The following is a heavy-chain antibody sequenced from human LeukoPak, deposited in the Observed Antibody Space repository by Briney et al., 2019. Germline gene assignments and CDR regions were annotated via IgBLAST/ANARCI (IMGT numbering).Heavy chain of an antibody. Sequence: SETLSLTCAVYGGSFSGYYWSWIRQPPGKGLEWIGEINHSGSTNYNPSLKSRVTISVDTSKNQFSLKLSSVTTADTAVYYCARCPTWGSGYFDYWGQGTLVTVPS. V-gene: IGHV4-34*01. J-gene: IGHJ4*02. CDR2: INHSGST. CDR1: GGSFSGYY. D-gene: IGHD3-16*01. CDR3: ARCPTWGSGYFDY.